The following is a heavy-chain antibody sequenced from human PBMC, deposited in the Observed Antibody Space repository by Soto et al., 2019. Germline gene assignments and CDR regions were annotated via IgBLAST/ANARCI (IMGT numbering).Heavy chain of an antibody. CDR3: ARGGAARPDY. V-gene: IGHV3-48*02. Sequence: GWSLRLSCASSGFTFSNYGMNWVRQAPGKGLAWVSYISSSIATKQYADSVKGRFTVSRDNAKNSLYLQMNGLRDEDTAVYYCARGGAARPDYWGQGTLVTVSS. D-gene: IGHD6-6*01. J-gene: IGHJ4*02. CDR1: GFTFSNYG. CDR2: ISSSIATK.